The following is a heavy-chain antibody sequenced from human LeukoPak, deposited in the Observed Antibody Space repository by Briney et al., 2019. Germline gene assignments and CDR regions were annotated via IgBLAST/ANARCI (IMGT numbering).Heavy chain of an antibody. CDR3: ARAKGYYGSGSYYLFDY. J-gene: IGHJ4*02. D-gene: IGHD3-10*01. CDR2: IIPIFGTA. CDR1: GGTFSSCA. Sequence: GTSVKVSCKASGGTFSSCAISWVRQAPGQGLEWMGGIIPIFGTANYAQKFQGRVTITTDESTSTAYMELSSLRSEDTAVYYCARAKGYYGSGSYYLFDYWGQGTLVTVSS. V-gene: IGHV1-69*05.